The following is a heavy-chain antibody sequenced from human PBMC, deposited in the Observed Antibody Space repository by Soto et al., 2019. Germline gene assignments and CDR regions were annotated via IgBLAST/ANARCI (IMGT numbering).Heavy chain of an antibody. CDR1: GFTFSSFS. D-gene: IGHD5-12*01. CDR2: TTSTASTR. J-gene: IGHJ3*02. V-gene: IGHV3-48*01. CDR3: VRDGGYTAFDI. Sequence: GGSLRLSCAASGFTFSSFSMNWVRQAPGKGPEWVSYTTSTASTRYYADFVKGRFTISRDNAKNSLYLQMNSLRAEDTAVYYCVRDGGYTAFDIWGQGTMVTVSS.